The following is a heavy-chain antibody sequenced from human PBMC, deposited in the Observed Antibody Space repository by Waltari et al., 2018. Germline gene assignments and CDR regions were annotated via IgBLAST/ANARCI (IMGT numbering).Heavy chain of an antibody. D-gene: IGHD3-16*02. J-gene: IGHJ4*01. CDR1: GFTSSLSG. CDR2: LPSDGTYR. CDR3: AKDRLSWGSYHLEK. V-gene: IGHV3-30*02. Sequence: QVQLVESGGGVVQPGGSLTLTCAASGFTSSLSGRHWVRQAPGKGLECVALLPSDGTYRFYAESVRGRFTISRDSSGNTVFLQMDSLAIDDTGLYYCAKDRLSWGSYHLEKWGHGTLVTVSS.